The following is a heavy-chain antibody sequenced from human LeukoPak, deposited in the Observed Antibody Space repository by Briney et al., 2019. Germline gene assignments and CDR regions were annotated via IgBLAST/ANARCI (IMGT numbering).Heavy chain of an antibody. J-gene: IGHJ4*02. CDR2: IYPGDSDT. D-gene: IGHD2-2*01. Sequence: GESLKISCKGSGYSFTSYWIGWVRQMPGKGLEWMGIIYPGDSDTRYSPSFQGQVTISADKSISTAYLQWSSLKASDTAMCYCARLMEVDCSSTSCDRPPEDYWGQGTLVTVSS. CDR1: GYSFTSYW. V-gene: IGHV5-51*01. CDR3: ARLMEVDCSSTSCDRPPEDY.